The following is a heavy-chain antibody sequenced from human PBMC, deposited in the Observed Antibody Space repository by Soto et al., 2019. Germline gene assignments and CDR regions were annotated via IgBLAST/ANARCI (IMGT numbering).Heavy chain of an antibody. CDR2: ISWNGADV. V-gene: IGHV3-9*01. CDR3: ANPPLYCSAVAF. D-gene: IGHD2-15*01. CDR1: GFIFDDYA. Sequence: EVQLVESGGGLVQPGRSLRLSCAASGFIFDDYAIHWVRRAPGKGLEWVSGISWNGADVGYADSVKGRFTISRDNAKNSLYLQKDRLRAEDPALQYFANPPLYCSAVAFLGPGTPVHVSS. J-gene: IGHJ4*02.